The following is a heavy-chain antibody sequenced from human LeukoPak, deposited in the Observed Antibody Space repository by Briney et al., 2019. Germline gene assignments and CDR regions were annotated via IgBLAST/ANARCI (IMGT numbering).Heavy chain of an antibody. Sequence: GRSLRLSCAASGFTFSSYAMHWVRQAPGKGLEWVAVISYDGSNKYYADSVKGRFTISRDNSKNTLYLQMNSLRAEDTAVYYCARPREGWNSRPTSYFDYWGQGTLVTVSS. CDR2: ISYDGSNK. V-gene: IGHV3-30*04. CDR3: ARPREGWNSRPTSYFDY. D-gene: IGHD1-7*01. J-gene: IGHJ4*02. CDR1: GFTFSSYA.